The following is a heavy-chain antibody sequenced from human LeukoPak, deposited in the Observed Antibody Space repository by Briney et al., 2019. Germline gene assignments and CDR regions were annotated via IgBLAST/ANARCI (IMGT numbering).Heavy chain of an antibody. D-gene: IGHD2-15*01. CDR1: GYTFTSYG. Sequence: ASVKVSCKASGYTFTSYGISWVRQAPGQGLEWMGWISAYNGNTNYAQKLQGRVTMTTDTSTSTAYMELRSLRSDDTAVYYCARAGKNTLEKYYCSGGSCYSSWFDPWGQGTLVTVSS. J-gene: IGHJ5*02. V-gene: IGHV1-18*01. CDR2: ISAYNGNT. CDR3: ARAGKNTLEKYYCSGGSCYSSWFDP.